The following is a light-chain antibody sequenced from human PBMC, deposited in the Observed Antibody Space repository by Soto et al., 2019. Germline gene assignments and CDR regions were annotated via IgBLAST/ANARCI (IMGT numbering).Light chain of an antibody. Sequence: EIVLTQSPGTLSLSPGERATLSCRASQSVSNNYLAWYQQKPGQAPRLLIYGASNRATGIPDRFSGSGSGPDFTLTISRLEPEDFAVYYCQRYGSSPETLGQGTKVDIK. CDR3: QRYGSSPET. CDR1: QSVSNNY. V-gene: IGKV3-20*01. J-gene: IGKJ1*01. CDR2: GAS.